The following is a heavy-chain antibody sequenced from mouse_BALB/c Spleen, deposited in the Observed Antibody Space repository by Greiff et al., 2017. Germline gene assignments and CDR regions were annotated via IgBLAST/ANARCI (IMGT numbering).Heavy chain of an antibody. J-gene: IGHJ4*01. CDR1: GYAFTNYL. Sequence: QVQLQQSGAELVRPGTSVKVSCKASGYAFTNYLIEWVKQRPGQGLEWIGVINPGSGGTNYNEKFKGKATLTADKSSSTAYMQLSSLTSDDSAVYFCARRNYYYAMDYWGQGTSVTVSS. V-gene: IGHV1-54*01. CDR3: ARRNYYYAMDY. CDR2: INPGSGGT.